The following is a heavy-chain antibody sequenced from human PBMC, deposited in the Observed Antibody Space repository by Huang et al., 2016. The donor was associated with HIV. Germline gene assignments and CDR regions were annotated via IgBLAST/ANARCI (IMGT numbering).Heavy chain of an antibody. D-gene: IGHD3-9*01. J-gene: IGHJ6*03. V-gene: IGHV1-69*13. CDR2: MRPMLWRA. CDR1: GGSFKISG. CDR3: ASGASYEIWTPYYSGWHYSMDV. Sequence: QVHLVQSGAEVKKPGSSVRVSCTASGGSFKISGISWGRQAPGQGLEWLGGMRPMLWRANDAQKMRGSVTITARASTTTVYMDLTSLRPEDTAVYYCASGASYEIWTPYYSGWHYSMDVWGEGTTVTVSS.